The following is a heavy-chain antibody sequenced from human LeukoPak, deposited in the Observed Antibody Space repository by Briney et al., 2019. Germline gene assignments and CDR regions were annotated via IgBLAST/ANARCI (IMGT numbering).Heavy chain of an antibody. CDR2: ISSSGSTI. D-gene: IGHD5-24*01. J-gene: IGHJ4*02. V-gene: IGHV3-11*01. CDR3: AREGDGYNSPPLEY. CDR1: GFTFSDYY. Sequence: PGGSLRLSCAASGFTFSDYYMSWILQAPGKGLEWVSYISSSGSTIYYADSVKGRFTISRDNAKNSLYLQMHSLRAEDTAVYYCAREGDGYNSPPLEYWGQGTLVTVSP.